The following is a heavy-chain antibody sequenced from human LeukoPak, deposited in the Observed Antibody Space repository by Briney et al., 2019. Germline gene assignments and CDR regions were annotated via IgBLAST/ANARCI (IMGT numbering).Heavy chain of an antibody. V-gene: IGHV4-34*01. CDR2: INHSGST. CDR1: GGSFSGYY. CDR3: ARRRVVVVAATIPSLKRYWYFDL. Sequence: SETLSLTCAVYGGSFSGYYWSWIRQPPGKGLEWIGEINHSGSTNYNPSLKSRVTISVDTTKNQFSLKLSSVTAADTAVYYCARRRVVVVAATIPSLKRYWYFDLWGRGTLVTVSS. D-gene: IGHD2-15*01. J-gene: IGHJ2*01.